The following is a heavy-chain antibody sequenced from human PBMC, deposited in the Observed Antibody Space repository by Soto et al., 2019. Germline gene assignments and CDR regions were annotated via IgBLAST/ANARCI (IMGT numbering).Heavy chain of an antibody. CDR3: AKGTIYLGPDY. CDR1: GGSFSGYY. D-gene: IGHD1-1*01. Sequence: XETLSLTCAVYGGSFSGYYWSWIRQPPGKGLEWIGEINHSGSTNYNPPLKSRVTISVDTSKNQFSLKLSSVTAADTAVYYCAKGTIYLGPDYWGQGTLVPVSS. CDR2: INHSGST. J-gene: IGHJ4*02. V-gene: IGHV4-34*01.